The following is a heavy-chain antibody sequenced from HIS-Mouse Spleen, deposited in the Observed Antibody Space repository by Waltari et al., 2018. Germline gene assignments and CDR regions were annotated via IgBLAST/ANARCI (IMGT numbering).Heavy chain of an antibody. CDR1: GGSISSSSYY. J-gene: IGHJ2*01. V-gene: IGHV4-39*07. Sequence: QLQLQESGPGLVKPSETLSLTCTVSGGSISSSSYYWGWIRQPPGKGLEWIGVIYYSGSTYYNPPLKIRVTISVDTSKNQFSRKLSSVTAADTAVYYCAREIPYSSSWYDWYFDLWGRGTLVTVSS. D-gene: IGHD6-13*01. CDR3: AREIPYSSSWYDWYFDL. CDR2: IYYSGST.